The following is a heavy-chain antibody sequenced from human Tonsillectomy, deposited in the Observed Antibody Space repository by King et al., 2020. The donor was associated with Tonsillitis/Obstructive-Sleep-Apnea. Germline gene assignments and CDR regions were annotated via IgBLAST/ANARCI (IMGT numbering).Heavy chain of an antibody. CDR1: MFTFSGYA. CDR3: AKAMENSGYDYWFFDL. Sequence: VQLVQSGGGLVQPGESLRLSCAASMFTFSGYAMTWVRQAPGKGLEGGSRISSRGGNTYYTDSVKGRFTIPRDNSENTVFLQKYSLRAEDTAVYYCAKAMENSGYDYWFFDLWGRGTLVSVSP. J-gene: IGHJ2*01. D-gene: IGHD5-12*01. CDR2: ISSRGGNT. V-gene: IGHV3-23*04.